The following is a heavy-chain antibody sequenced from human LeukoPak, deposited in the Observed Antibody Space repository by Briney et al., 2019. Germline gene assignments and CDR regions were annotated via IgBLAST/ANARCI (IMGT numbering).Heavy chain of an antibody. D-gene: IGHD6-13*01. CDR2: IYYSGST. V-gene: IGHV4-59*01. CDR1: GGSMSGYF. CDR3: ARSITSSWYGDFQH. Sequence: SETLSLTCTVSGGSMSGYFWSWIRQPPGKGLEWIGYIYYSGSTNYNPSLKSRVTISVDTSKNQFSLKLSSVTAADPAVYYCARSITSSWYGDFQHWGQGTLVTVSS. J-gene: IGHJ1*01.